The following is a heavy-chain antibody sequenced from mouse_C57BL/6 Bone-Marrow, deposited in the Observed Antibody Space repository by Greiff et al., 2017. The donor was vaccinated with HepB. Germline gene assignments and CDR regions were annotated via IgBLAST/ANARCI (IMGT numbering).Heavy chain of an antibody. Sequence: VQLQQSGPGLVQPSQSLSITCTVSGFSLTSYCVHWVRQSPGKGLEWLGVIWRGGSTDYNAAFMSSLTITKDNSKSQVSFKMNSLQAYATAIYFCASHYYGSSYVRYFDVWGTGTTVTVSS. CDR2: IWRGGST. J-gene: IGHJ1*03. CDR3: ASHYYGSSYVRYFDV. V-gene: IGHV2-5*01. D-gene: IGHD1-1*01. CDR1: GFSLTSYC.